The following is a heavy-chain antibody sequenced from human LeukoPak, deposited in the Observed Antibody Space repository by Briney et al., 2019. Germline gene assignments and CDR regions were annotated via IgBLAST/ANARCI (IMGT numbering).Heavy chain of an antibody. D-gene: IGHD3-10*01. CDR1: GFTVSNNY. CDR3: VGYYSGSGNYYSDY. V-gene: IGHV3-53*05. J-gene: IGHJ4*02. Sequence: GGSLRLSCAASGFTVSNNYMSWVRQAPGKGLEWVSVIYRGGSTYYADSVKGRLTLHRDNSKDTLHIQMSSLRAEETAVYYCVGYYSGSGNYYSDYWGQGTLVTVSS. CDR2: IYRGGST.